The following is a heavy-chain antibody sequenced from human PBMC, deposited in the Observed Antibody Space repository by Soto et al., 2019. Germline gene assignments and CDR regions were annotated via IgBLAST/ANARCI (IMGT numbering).Heavy chain of an antibody. J-gene: IGHJ6*03. CDR3: AKDGIVVVPAAMNYYYYYLDV. D-gene: IGHD2-2*01. CDR1: GFTFSSYG. CDR2: ISYDGSNK. V-gene: IGHV3-30*18. Sequence: QVQLVESGGGVVQPGRSLRLSCAASGFTFSSYGMHWVRQAPGKGLEWVAVISYDGSNKYYADSVKGRFTISRDNSKNPHYLQMNSLRAEDKAVYYCAKDGIVVVPAAMNYYYYYLDVWGKGTTVTVSS.